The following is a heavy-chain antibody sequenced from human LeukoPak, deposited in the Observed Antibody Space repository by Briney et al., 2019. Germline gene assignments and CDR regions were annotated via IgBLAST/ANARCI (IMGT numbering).Heavy chain of an antibody. Sequence: GGSLRLSCAASGFTFSSYGMHWVRQAPGKGLEWVAFIRYDGSNKYYADSVKGRFTISRDNSKNTLYLQMNSLRADDTAVYYCAKSIAAAVVPYFQHWGQGTLVTVSS. J-gene: IGHJ1*01. CDR2: IRYDGSNK. V-gene: IGHV3-30*02. D-gene: IGHD6-13*01. CDR1: GFTFSSYG. CDR3: AKSIAAAVVPYFQH.